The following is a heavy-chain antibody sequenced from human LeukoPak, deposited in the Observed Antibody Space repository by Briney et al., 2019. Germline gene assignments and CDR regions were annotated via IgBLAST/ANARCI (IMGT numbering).Heavy chain of an antibody. CDR2: INHSGST. D-gene: IGHD6-13*01. Sequence: PSETLPLTCAVYGGSLSGYYWSWIRQPPGKGLEWIGEINHSGSTNYNPSLKSRVTISVDTSKNQFSLKLSSVTAADTAVYYCARGRGYLVDPWGQGTLVTVSS. V-gene: IGHV4-34*01. CDR1: GGSLSGYY. J-gene: IGHJ5*02. CDR3: ARGRGYLVDP.